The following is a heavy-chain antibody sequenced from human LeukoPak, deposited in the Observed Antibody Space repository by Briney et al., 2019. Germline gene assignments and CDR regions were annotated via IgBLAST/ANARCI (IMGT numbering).Heavy chain of an antibody. J-gene: IGHJ3*02. CDR2: IYPGDSDT. CDR3: ASNSGYDYGPFDI. D-gene: IGHD5-12*01. CDR1: GYSFTSYW. V-gene: IGHV5-51*01. Sequence: GESLKISCKGSGYSFTSYWTGWVRQMPGKGLEWMGVIYPGDSDTRYSPSFQGQVTISADKSISTAYLQWSSLKASDTAMYYCASNSGYDYGPFDIWGQGTMVTVSS.